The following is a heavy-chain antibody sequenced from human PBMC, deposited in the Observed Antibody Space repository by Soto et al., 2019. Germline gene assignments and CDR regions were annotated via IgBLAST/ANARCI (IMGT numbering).Heavy chain of an antibody. J-gene: IGHJ4*02. CDR2: IYYSGST. D-gene: IGHD1-26*01. CDR3: AGSLSLSEYYFDY. Sequence: SETLSLTCTVSGGNISSYYWSWIRQPPGKGLEWIGYIYYSGSTNYNPSLKSRVTISVDTSKNQFSLKLSSVTAADTAVYYCAGSLSLSEYYFDYWGQGTLVTVSS. V-gene: IGHV4-59*01. CDR1: GGNISSYY.